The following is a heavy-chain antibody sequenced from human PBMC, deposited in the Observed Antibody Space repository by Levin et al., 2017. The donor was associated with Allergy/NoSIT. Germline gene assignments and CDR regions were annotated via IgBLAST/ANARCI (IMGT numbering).Heavy chain of an antibody. Sequence: SLKISCAASGFTFADYAMHWVRQAPRKGLEWVSSITWNSGTIGYADSVKGRFSISRDNAQNSLYLQMNSLRADDTALYYCARRADIAAAGPQYFDLWGRGTLVTVSS. CDR2: ITWNSGTI. CDR1: GFTFADYA. J-gene: IGHJ2*01. V-gene: IGHV3-9*01. CDR3: ARRADIAAAGPQYFDL. D-gene: IGHD6-13*01.